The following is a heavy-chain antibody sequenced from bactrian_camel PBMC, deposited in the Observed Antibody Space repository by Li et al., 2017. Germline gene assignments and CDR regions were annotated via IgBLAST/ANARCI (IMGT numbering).Heavy chain of an antibody. CDR1: GATASSYC. V-gene: IGHV3S1*01. CDR3: ANSDFRY. J-gene: IGHJ6*01. CDR2: IVSDGGST. Sequence: QVQLVESGGDLVQAGGSLRLSCAASGATASSYCMGWVRQAPGKGLEWVSRIVSDGGSTWYADSVKGRFTISRDNAKNTLYLEIFSLKTEDTAVYYCANSDFRYWGQGTQVTVS.